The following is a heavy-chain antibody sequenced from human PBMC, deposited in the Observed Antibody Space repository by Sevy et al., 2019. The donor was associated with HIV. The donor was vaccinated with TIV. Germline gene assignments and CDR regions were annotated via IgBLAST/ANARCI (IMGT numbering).Heavy chain of an antibody. V-gene: IGHV3-15*01. Sequence: GGSLRLSCAASGFTFNNAWMSWVRQAPGKGLEWVGRIKSKTDGGKTDYPAPVKVRFTISRDDSKNTLLLQMNSLQSHDTAVYYGATDRDYGDCAGDFESWGQGTLVTVPS. CDR1: GFTFNNAW. CDR2: IKSKTDGGKT. J-gene: IGHJ4*02. D-gene: IGHD4-17*01. CDR3: ATDRDYGDCAGDFES.